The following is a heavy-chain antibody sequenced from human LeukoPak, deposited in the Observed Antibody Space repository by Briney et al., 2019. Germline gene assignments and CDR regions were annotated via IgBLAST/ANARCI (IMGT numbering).Heavy chain of an antibody. CDR2: LSFDGTYT. J-gene: IGHJ3*01. V-gene: IGHV3-30*18. CDR3: AKEIEPGSSFDDAFDL. CDR1: GFILRSYA. D-gene: IGHD6-13*01. Sequence: AGGSLRLSCAASGFILRSYAIHCVRQAPGKGLEWVAVLSFDGTYTNYVDSVKGRFTISRDSSKNTLYLQMNSLRPEDTAMYYCAKEIEPGSSFDDAFDLWGQGTMVTVSS.